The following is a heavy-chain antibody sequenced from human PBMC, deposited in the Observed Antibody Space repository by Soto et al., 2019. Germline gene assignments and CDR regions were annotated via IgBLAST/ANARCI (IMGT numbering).Heavy chain of an antibody. V-gene: IGHV4-59*01. Sequence: AETLSLTCTVSGGSISSYHWSWVRQSPGKGLEWIGYVFYTGSTKYNPALKRRVTISVDTSKNHFSLKLSSVSAADTGLYYCARSYSGTFYGYDTWGQGILVTVSS. CDR3: ARSYSGTFYGYDT. J-gene: IGHJ5*02. CDR2: VFYTGST. D-gene: IGHD1-26*01. CDR1: GGSISSYH.